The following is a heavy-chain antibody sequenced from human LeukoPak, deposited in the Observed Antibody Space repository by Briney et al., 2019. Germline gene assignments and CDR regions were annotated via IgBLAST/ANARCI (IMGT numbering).Heavy chain of an antibody. Sequence: GASVKVSCKASGYTFTGYYMHWVRQAPGQGLEWMGWIDPNSGGTNYAQKFQGRVTMTRDTSISTAYMELSRLRSDDTAVYYCARGVVVPPAGWFDPWGQGTLVTVSS. J-gene: IGHJ5*02. D-gene: IGHD2-2*01. CDR2: IDPNSGGT. CDR1: GYTFTGYY. CDR3: ARGVVVPPAGWFDP. V-gene: IGHV1-2*02.